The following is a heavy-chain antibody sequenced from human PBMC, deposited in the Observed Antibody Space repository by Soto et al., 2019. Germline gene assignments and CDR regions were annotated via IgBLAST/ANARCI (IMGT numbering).Heavy chain of an antibody. V-gene: IGHV3-30*03. CDR1: GFTFSSYG. D-gene: IGHD3-10*01. Sequence: PGGSLRLSCAASGFTFSSYGMHWVRQAPGKGLEWVAVISYDGSNEYYADSVKGRFTISRDNSKNTLYLQMNSLRAEDTAVYYWAPGFGVFDYGGQEPLVTV. CDR2: ISYDGSNE. J-gene: IGHJ4*02. CDR3: APGFGVFDY.